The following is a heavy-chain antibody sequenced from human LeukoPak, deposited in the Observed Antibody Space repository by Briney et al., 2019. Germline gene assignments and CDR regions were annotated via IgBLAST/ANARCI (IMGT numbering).Heavy chain of an antibody. J-gene: IGHJ3*02. CDR3: ARAARFYGSSGAHAFDI. V-gene: IGHV3-13*01. CDR1: GFTFSNYD. D-gene: IGHD3-22*01. CDR2: IGTGGYT. Sequence: PGGSLRLACVASGFTFSNYDMHWVRQGTGKGLEWVSGIGTGGYTHYPDSVKGRFTISRENAKNSLFLQMSSLRVGDTAMYYCARAARFYGSSGAHAFDIWGQGTMVTVS.